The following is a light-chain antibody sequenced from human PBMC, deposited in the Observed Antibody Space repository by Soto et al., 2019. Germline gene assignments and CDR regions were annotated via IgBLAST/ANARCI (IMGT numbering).Light chain of an antibody. Sequence: DIQMTQSPSPLSASVGDRVTITCRASQPINRWLAWYQQKPGKAPKLLIYAASSLHTEVPLRFSGSGSGTDFSLAISSLQPEDFATYYCKQSKSFPLTFGGGTKVDIK. CDR2: AAS. CDR3: KQSKSFPLT. CDR1: QPINRW. V-gene: IGKV1-12*01. J-gene: IGKJ4*01.